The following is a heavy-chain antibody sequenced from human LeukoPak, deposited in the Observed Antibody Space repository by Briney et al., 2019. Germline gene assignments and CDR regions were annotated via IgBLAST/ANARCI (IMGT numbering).Heavy chain of an antibody. CDR3: ARDSTVFGVVTVYYFDY. J-gene: IGHJ4*02. V-gene: IGHV3-7*01. Sequence: QPGGSLRLSCAASGFTFSSYWMSWVRQAPGKGLEWVANIKQDGSEKYYVDSVKGRFTISRDNAKNSLYLQMNSLRAEDTAVYYCARDSTVFGVVTVYYFDYWGQGTLVTVSS. CDR2: IKQDGSEK. D-gene: IGHD3-3*01. CDR1: GFTFSSYW.